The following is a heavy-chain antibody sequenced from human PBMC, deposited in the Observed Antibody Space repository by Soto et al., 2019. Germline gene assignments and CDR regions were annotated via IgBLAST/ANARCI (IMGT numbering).Heavy chain of an antibody. CDR3: ARDWTSTVVNGGGLVY. CDR2: IIPIFGTA. V-gene: IGHV1-69*01. J-gene: IGHJ4*02. D-gene: IGHD4-17*01. Sequence: QVQLVQSGAEVKKPGSSVKVSCKASGGTFSSYAISWVRQAPGHGLEWMGGIIPIFGTANYAQKFQGRVTITADESTSTAYMELSSLRSEDTAVYYCARDWTSTVVNGGGLVYWGQGTLVTVSS. CDR1: GGTFSSYA.